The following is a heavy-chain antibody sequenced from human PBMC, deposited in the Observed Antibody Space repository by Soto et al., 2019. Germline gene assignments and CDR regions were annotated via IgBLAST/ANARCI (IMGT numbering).Heavy chain of an antibody. J-gene: IGHJ4*02. V-gene: IGHV3-33*06. Sequence: QVQLVESGGGGVQPGESLRLSCTASGFTFSRNGMHWVRQTPGKGLEWVAVIWRYATYKYYGDSVNGLFTISRDNSKTTLYLQMDSLRVEDTAVEYCAKKVNPGVYYVDSWGQGTQVTVSS. CDR3: AKKVNPGVYYVDS. CDR2: IWRYATYK. D-gene: IGHD3-10*01. CDR1: GFTFSRNG.